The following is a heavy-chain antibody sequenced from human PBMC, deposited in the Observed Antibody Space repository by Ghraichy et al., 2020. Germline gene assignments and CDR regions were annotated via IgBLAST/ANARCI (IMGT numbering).Heavy chain of an antibody. CDR3: AGRSIRGSFAFDY. CDR1: GASTSSSDW. CDR2: IYQSGSI. J-gene: IGHJ4*02. V-gene: IGHV4-4*02. D-gene: IGHD1-1*01. Sequence: TLSLTCAVTGASTSSSDWWSWVRQSPGKGLEWIGEIYQSGSINYNPSLKSRVTISIDKSKNHPSLKLTSVTAADTAVYYCAGRSIRGSFAFDYWGQGTLVTVSS.